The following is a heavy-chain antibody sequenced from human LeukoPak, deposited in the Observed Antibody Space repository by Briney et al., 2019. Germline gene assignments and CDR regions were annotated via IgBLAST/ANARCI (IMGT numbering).Heavy chain of an antibody. CDR2: ISHDGSNK. D-gene: IGHD2-8*01. CDR3: ARGTIFGTYGAPFDY. J-gene: IGHJ4*02. Sequence: GTSLRLSCAASGFTFSSYATHWVRQAPGKGLEWVAVISHDGSNKYYADSVKGRFTISRDNSKNTLYLQMNSLRAEDTDVYYCARGTIFGTYGAPFDYWGQGTLVTVSS. CDR1: GFTFSSYA. V-gene: IGHV3-30*01.